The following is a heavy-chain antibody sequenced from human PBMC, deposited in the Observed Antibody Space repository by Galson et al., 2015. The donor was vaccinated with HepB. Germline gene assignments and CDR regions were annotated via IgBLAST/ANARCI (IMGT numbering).Heavy chain of an antibody. D-gene: IGHD5-12*01. CDR2: IRSTGDT. CDR1: HGSINNYY. Sequence: SETLSLTCSVSHGSINNYYWSWIRQSPGKRPEWIGYIRSTGDTTYNPSLGYRVGMSVDTSINQVSLWLTSVTAADTAVYYCARHPGRGSVGYAFDLWGHGTLVTLSA. V-gene: IGHV4-59*08. J-gene: IGHJ4*01. CDR3: ARHPGRGSVGYAFDL.